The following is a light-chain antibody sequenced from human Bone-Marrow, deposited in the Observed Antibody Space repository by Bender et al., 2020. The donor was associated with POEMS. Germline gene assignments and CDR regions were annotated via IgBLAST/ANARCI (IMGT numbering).Light chain of an antibody. CDR2: DVS. Sequence: QSALTQPRSVSGSPGQSVTISCTGTSGDLGGYDYVSWYQQHPGKAPKLMIHDVSKRPSGVPDRFSGSKSGNTASLIISGLQVEDEANYICCSYAGTFWVFGGGTKVTVL. CDR1: SGDLGGYDY. V-gene: IGLV2-11*01. J-gene: IGLJ3*02. CDR3: CSYAGTFWV.